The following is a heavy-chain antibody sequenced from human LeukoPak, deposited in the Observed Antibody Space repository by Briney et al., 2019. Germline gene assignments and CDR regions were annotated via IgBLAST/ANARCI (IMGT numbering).Heavy chain of an antibody. V-gene: IGHV3-30*02. J-gene: IGHJ4*02. CDR1: GFTFSSYG. D-gene: IGHD6-13*01. Sequence: GGSLRLSCAASGFTFSSYGMQWVRQAPGKGLEWVAFIRFDGRNIYYADSVKGRFTISRDNSKNTLYLQMNSLRAEDTAVYYCAKAVGYSSSYLGYWGQGTLVTVSS. CDR3: AKAVGYSSSYLGY. CDR2: IRFDGRNI.